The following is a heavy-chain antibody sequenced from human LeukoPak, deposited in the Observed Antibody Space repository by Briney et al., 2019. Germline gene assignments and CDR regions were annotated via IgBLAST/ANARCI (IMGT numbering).Heavy chain of an antibody. Sequence: GGSLRLSCAASGFTVSSNYMSWVLQAPPRGVEGVSGIYSGGSTCYAVSVKGRFTISRDNSKNTLYLQMTSLRAEYTAVYYCARGPSYDSSGYYYFDSCGQGNLGTVSS. CDR2: IYSGGST. CDR3: ARGPSYDSSGYYYFDS. CDR1: GFTVSSNY. D-gene: IGHD3-22*01. V-gene: IGHV3-53*01. J-gene: IGHJ4*02.